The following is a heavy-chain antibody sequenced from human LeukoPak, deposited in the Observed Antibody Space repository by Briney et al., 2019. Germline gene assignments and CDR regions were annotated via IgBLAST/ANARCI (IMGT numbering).Heavy chain of an antibody. CDR3: AKDMTSSLTGAQN. V-gene: IGHV3-9*01. CDR2: LSWNNGDI. J-gene: IGHJ1*01. D-gene: IGHD1-26*01. CDR1: GFTFGDYG. Sequence: GGSLRLSCSASGFTFGDYGMHWVRLAPGKGLERVSGLSWNNGDIGYAASVKGRFTISRDNAKNSLYLQMNSLRPEDTALYYCAKDMTSSLTGAQNWGQGTLVTVSS.